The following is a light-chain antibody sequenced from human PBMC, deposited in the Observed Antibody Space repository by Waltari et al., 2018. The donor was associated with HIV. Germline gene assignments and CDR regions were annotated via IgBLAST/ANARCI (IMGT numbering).Light chain of an antibody. V-gene: IGKV4-1*01. J-gene: IGKJ2*03. CDR1: RSVLWSSDNKNY. CDR2: WAS. CDR3: HQYYNTPYS. Sequence: DIVMPQSPDSLAVSLGERATINCKSSRSVLWSSDNKNYLAWYQQKPGQSPKLLIFWASTRESGVPDRFSGSGSGTDFTLTISSLQAEDVAVYYCHQYYNTPYSFGQGTKLEIK.